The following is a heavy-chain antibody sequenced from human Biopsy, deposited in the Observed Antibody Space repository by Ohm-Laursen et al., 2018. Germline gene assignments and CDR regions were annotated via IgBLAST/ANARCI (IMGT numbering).Heavy chain of an antibody. CDR3: VRDNSRAPPGDISETFDL. Sequence: SLRLSCAASGFTVYNNYMTWVRQAPGKGLEWVSLIYSGGDTRYADSVKGRFTISRDSSKNTLYLQMNSLRDEDTALYYCVRDNSRAPPGDISETFDLWGQGTMVTVSS. CDR1: GFTVYNNY. V-gene: IGHV3-66*01. D-gene: IGHD6-19*01. J-gene: IGHJ3*01. CDR2: IYSGGDT.